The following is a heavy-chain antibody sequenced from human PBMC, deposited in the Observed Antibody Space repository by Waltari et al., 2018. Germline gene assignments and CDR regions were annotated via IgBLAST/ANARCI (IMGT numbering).Heavy chain of an antibody. V-gene: IGHV4-38-2*01. CDR2: IYHSGST. CDR1: GYSISSGYY. J-gene: IGHJ3*02. Sequence: QVQLQESGPGLVKPSETLSLTCAVSGYSISSGYYWGWIRQPPGKGLEWIGSIYHSGSTYYNASLKSRVTISVDTSKNQFSLKLSSVTAADTAVYYCARAISGNEAFDIWGQGTMVTVSS. CDR3: ARAISGNEAFDI. D-gene: IGHD1-26*01.